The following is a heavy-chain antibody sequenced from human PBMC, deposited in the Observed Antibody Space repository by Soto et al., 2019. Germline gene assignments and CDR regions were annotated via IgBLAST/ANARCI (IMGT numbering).Heavy chain of an antibody. CDR2: IYYSGST. CDR3: ARVSYSSWFDP. CDR1: GGSISSGDYY. Sequence: SSETLSLTCTVSGGSISSGDYYWSWIRQPPGKGLEWIGYIYYSGSTYYNPSLKSRVTISVDTPKNQFSLKLSSVTAADTAVYYCARVSYSSWFDPWGQGTLVTVSS. V-gene: IGHV4-30-4*01. D-gene: IGHD1-26*01. J-gene: IGHJ5*02.